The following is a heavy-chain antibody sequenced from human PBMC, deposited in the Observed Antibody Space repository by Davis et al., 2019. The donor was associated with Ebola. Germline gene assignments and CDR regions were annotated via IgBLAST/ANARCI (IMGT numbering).Heavy chain of an antibody. V-gene: IGHV4-4*08. D-gene: IGHD6-19*01. CDR3: ARGRSPEWLFNNWFDP. CDR1: GFTFSTYA. CDR2: IHPSEDT. Sequence: GSLRPSCLASGFTFSTYAMHWVRQSPGKGLEWIGEIHPSEDTIYNPSLESRVAISLDTSKNQFSLRLRSVTAADTAVYYCARGRSPEWLFNNWFDPWGQGTLVTVSS. J-gene: IGHJ5*02.